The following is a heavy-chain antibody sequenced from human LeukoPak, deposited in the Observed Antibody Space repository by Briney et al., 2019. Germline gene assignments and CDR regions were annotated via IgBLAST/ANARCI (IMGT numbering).Heavy chain of an antibody. J-gene: IGHJ4*02. CDR2: IYYSGGT. Sequence: KPSETLSLTCTVSGGSISSYYWSWIRQPPGKGLEWIGYIYYSGGTNYNPSLKSRVTISVDTSKNQFSLRLSSVTAADTAVYYCARASIFGVVMFDYWGQGTLVTVSS. V-gene: IGHV4-59*01. CDR1: GGSISSYY. CDR3: ARASIFGVVMFDY. D-gene: IGHD3-3*01.